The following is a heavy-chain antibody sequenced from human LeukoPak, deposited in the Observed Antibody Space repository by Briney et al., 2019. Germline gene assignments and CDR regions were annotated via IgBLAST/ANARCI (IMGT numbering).Heavy chain of an antibody. CDR3: ARSLRVAVAASY. D-gene: IGHD6-19*01. J-gene: IGHJ4*02. CDR1: GFTFSSCW. Sequence: GGSLRLSCAAPGFTFSSCWMSWVRQAPGRGLEWGANIKQDGSEKYYVDSLKGRFTTSRDNAKNLLYLQMNSLTAEDTAIYYCARSLRVAVAASYWGQGTLVTVSS. V-gene: IGHV3-7*01. CDR2: IKQDGSEK.